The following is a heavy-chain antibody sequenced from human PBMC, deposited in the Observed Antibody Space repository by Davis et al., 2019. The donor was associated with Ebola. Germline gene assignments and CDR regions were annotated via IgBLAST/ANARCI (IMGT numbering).Heavy chain of an antibody. D-gene: IGHD3-16*01. J-gene: IGHJ4*02. CDR2: IHYSGST. V-gene: IGHV4-61*08. CDR3: ARFGGGAY. CDR1: GGSLSSGDYY. Sequence: PSETLSLTCTVSGGSLSSGDYYWSWIRQPPGKGLEWIGYIHYSGSTNYNPSLKSRVTISVDTSKNQFSLNLSSVTAADTAVYFCARFGGGAYWGQGTLVTVSS.